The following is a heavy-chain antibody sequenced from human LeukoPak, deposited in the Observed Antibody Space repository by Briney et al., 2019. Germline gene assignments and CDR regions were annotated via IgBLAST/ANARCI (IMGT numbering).Heavy chain of an antibody. V-gene: IGHV4-30-4*01. D-gene: IGHD5-12*01. CDR1: GGSISSGDYY. Sequence: PSETLSLTCTVSGGSISSGDYYWSWIRQPPGKGLEWIGYIYYSGSTYYNPSLKSRVTISVDTSKNQFSLKLSSVTAADTAVYYCARAAYSSYDFNYWGQGTLVTVSS. CDR3: ARAAYSSYDFNY. CDR2: IYYSGST. J-gene: IGHJ4*02.